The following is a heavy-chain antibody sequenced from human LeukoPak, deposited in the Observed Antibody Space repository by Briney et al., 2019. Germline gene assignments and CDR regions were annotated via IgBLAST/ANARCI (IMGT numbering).Heavy chain of an antibody. D-gene: IGHD3-10*01. CDR3: ARSYYYDAFDI. J-gene: IGHJ3*02. Sequence: SETLSLTCTVSGGSISSYYWSWIRQPPGKGLEWIGYIYYSGSTNYNPSLKSRVTISVDTSKNQFSLKLSSVTAADTAVYNCARSYYYDAFDIWGQGTMVTVSS. CDR2: IYYSGST. CDR1: GGSISSYY. V-gene: IGHV4-59*08.